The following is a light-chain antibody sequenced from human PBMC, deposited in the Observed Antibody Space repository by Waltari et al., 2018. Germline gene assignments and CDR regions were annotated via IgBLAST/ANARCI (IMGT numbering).Light chain of an antibody. CDR2: EGS. J-gene: IGLJ2*01. CDR1: SSDVGSYNL. CDR3: CSYAGSSTLVV. Sequence: QSALTQPASVSGSPGQSITIPCPGTSSDVGSYNLVPWYQQHPGKAPKLMIYEGSKRPSGVSNRFSGSKSGNTASLTISGLQAEDEADYYCCSYAGSSTLVVFGGGTKLTVL. V-gene: IGLV2-23*01.